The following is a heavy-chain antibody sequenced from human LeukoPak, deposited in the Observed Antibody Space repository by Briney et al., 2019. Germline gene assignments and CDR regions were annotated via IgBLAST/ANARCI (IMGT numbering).Heavy chain of an antibody. J-gene: IGHJ4*02. Sequence: PGGSLRLSCAASGFTFSKAWMSWVRQAPGKGLEWVGHIKATPDGGTTEYGAPVKGRFTISRDDSKNTMYLQINSLKSEDTAVYFCTTLPGYSYGYLQDYWGQGTLVTVSS. CDR3: TTLPGYSYGYLQDY. CDR1: GFTFSKAW. V-gene: IGHV3-15*01. CDR2: IKATPDGGTT. D-gene: IGHD5-18*01.